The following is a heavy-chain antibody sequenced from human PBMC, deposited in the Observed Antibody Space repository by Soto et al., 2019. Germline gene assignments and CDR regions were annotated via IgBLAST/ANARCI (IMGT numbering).Heavy chain of an antibody. Sequence: QVQLVQSGAEVKKPGSSVKVSCKASGGTFSSYAISWVRQAPGHGLEWMGGIIPIFGTANYAQKCQGRVTITADESTSTAYMELSSLRSEDTAVYYCARDGGDDRSGYSYDAFDIWGQGTMVTVSS. CDR2: IIPIFGTA. V-gene: IGHV1-69*01. J-gene: IGHJ3*02. D-gene: IGHD3-22*01. CDR3: ARDGGDDRSGYSYDAFDI. CDR1: GGTFSSYA.